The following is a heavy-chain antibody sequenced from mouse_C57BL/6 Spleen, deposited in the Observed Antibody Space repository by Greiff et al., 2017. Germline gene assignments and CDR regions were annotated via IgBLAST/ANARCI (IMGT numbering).Heavy chain of an antibody. CDR1: GYAFSSYW. J-gene: IGHJ4*01. V-gene: IGHV1-80*01. CDR3: AIDGGYYYAMDY. Sequence: VQLQQSGAELVKPGASVKISCKASGYAFSSYWMNWVKQRPGTGLEWIGQIYPGDGDTNYNGKFKGKATLTADKSSSTAYMQLISLTSEDSAVYFCAIDGGYYYAMDYWVQGTSVTVSS. D-gene: IGHD2-3*01. CDR2: IYPGDGDT.